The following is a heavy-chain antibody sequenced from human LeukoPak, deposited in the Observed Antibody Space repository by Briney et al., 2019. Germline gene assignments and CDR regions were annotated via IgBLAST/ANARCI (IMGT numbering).Heavy chain of an antibody. D-gene: IGHD4-11*01. CDR3: ARDDYSNYDGSYFYYMDV. CDR2: IYYSGST. J-gene: IGHJ6*03. Sequence: PSETLSLTCTVSGGSISSYYWTWIRQPPGKGLEWVGNIYYSGSTNYNPSLRSRVTISVDTSKKQFSLNLSPVTAADTAVYYCARDDYSNYDGSYFYYMDVWGKGTTVTVSS. V-gene: IGHV4-59*01. CDR1: GGSISSYY.